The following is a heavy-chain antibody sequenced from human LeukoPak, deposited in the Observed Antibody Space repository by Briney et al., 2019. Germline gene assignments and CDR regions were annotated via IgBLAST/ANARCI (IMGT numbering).Heavy chain of an antibody. J-gene: IGHJ4*02. Sequence: AGGSLRLSCAASGFTFDDYAMHWVRQAPGKGLEWVSGISWNSGSIGYVDSVKGRFTISRDNAKNSLYLQMNSLRAEDMALYYCAKSSFTWVSKGEFFDYWGQGTLVTVSS. CDR3: AKSSFTWVSKGEFFDY. CDR1: GFTFDDYA. CDR2: ISWNSGSI. V-gene: IGHV3-9*03. D-gene: IGHD3-16*01.